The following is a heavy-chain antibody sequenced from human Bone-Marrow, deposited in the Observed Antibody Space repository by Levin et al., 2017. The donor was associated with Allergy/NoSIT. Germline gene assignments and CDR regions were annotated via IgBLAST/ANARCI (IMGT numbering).Heavy chain of an antibody. D-gene: IGHD6-19*01. CDR1: EFTFSHAW. CDR2: IKSKSDGGAI. V-gene: IGHV3-15*01. CDR3: TTGIAVAASYYYYYMDV. Sequence: GESLKISCSASEFTFSHAWMTWVRQAPGKGLEWVGRIKSKSDGGAIDYAAAVKGRFTISRDDIKDTLYMHMDSLKTEDTAIYYCTTGIAVAASYYYYYMDVWGKGTTVTVS. J-gene: IGHJ6*03.